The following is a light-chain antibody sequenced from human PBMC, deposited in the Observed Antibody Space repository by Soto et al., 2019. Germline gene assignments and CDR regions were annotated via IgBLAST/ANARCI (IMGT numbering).Light chain of an antibody. Sequence: DIQLTQSPSSLSASVGDRVTITCRASQSIRRYLNWYQQKPGKAPKLLIYAASSLQTGVSSRFSGSGSGTDFTLTISNLQPEDFATYYCQQTSSTPTFGGRTKVDIK. CDR2: AAS. CDR1: QSIRRY. J-gene: IGKJ4*01. CDR3: QQTSSTPT. V-gene: IGKV1-39*01.